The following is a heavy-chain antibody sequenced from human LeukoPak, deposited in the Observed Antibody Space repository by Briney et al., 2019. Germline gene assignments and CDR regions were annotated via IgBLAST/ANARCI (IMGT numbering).Heavy chain of an antibody. CDR1: GYTFTSYG. V-gene: IGHV1-18*01. CDR3: ARESLELMDRENWFDP. J-gene: IGHJ5*02. CDR2: ISAYNGNT. Sequence: ASVKVSCKASGYTFTSYGISWVRQAPGQGLEWMGWISAYNGNTNYAQKLQGRVTMTTDTSTSTAYMELRSLRSDDTAVYYCARESLELMDRENWFDPWGQGTLVTVSS. D-gene: IGHD1-7*01.